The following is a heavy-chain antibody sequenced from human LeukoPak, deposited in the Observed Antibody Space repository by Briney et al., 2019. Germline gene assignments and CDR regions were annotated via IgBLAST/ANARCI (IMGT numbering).Heavy chain of an antibody. Sequence: SETLSLTCAVYGYSISSGYYWGWIRQPPGKGLDWIGSIYHSGSTYYNPSLKSRVTISVDTSKDQSALKFSSVTAADTAVYYCARSPVAKIIFDYWGQGTLVTVSS. CDR3: ARSPVAKIIFDY. D-gene: IGHD5-12*01. V-gene: IGHV4-38-2*01. J-gene: IGHJ4*02. CDR2: IYHSGST. CDR1: GYSISSGYY.